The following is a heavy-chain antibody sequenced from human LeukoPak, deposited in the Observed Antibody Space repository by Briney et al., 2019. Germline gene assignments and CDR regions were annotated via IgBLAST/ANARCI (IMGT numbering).Heavy chain of an antibody. Sequence: SETLSLTCTVSGGSINNYYWSWIRQLPGKGLEWIGYIYYSGSTNYNPSLKSRVTISVDTSKNQFSLKLSSVTAADTAIYYCARDSPPTWGQGTLVTVSS. CDR3: ARDSPPT. V-gene: IGHV4-59*01. CDR1: GGSINNYY. D-gene: IGHD4-17*01. J-gene: IGHJ4*02. CDR2: IYYSGST.